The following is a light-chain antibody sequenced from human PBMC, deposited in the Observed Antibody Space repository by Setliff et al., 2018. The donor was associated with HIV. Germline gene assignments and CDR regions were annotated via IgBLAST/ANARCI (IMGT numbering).Light chain of an antibody. CDR3: SSYTSSTTLWV. CDR2: EVS. V-gene: IGLV2-14*01. J-gene: IGLJ3*02. Sequence: ALTQPASVSGSPGQSITISCTGTSSDVGGYNYVSWYQQHPGKAPKLIISEVSNRPSGVSNRFSGSKSGNTASLTISGLQAEDEADYYCSSYTSSTTLWVFGGGTKVTVL. CDR1: SSDVGGYNY.